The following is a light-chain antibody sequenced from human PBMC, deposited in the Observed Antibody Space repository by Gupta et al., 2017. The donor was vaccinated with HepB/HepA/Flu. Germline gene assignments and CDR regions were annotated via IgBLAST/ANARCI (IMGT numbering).Light chain of an antibody. V-gene: IGKV4-1*01. CDR2: WAS. CDR1: QSRLHSSNNKNY. CDR3: QKYYSTPIT. Sequence: DIVMTPSQDSLAVSLGERATINCKSSQSRLHSSNNKNYLAWYQQKLGQPPKMLIAWASTREVGVPDRFRGSGAGTDFTLTISSLQAEDVACYYCQKYYSTPITFGQGTRLDIK. J-gene: IGKJ5*01.